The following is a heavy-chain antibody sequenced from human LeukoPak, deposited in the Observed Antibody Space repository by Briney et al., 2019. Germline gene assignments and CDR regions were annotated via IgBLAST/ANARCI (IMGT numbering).Heavy chain of an antibody. J-gene: IGHJ6*03. CDR3: ARDPYRAVARDYYYMDV. CDR1: GGTFSSYA. D-gene: IGHD6-19*01. Sequence: GASVKVSCKASGGTFSSYAISWVRRAPGQGLEWMGGIIPTFGTANYAQKFQGRVTITTDESTSTAYMELSSLRSEDTAVYYCARDPYRAVARDYYYMDVWGKGTTVTVSS. CDR2: IIPTFGTA. V-gene: IGHV1-69*05.